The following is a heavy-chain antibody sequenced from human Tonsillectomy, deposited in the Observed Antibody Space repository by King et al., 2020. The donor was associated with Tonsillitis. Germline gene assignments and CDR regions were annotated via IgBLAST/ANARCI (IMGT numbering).Heavy chain of an antibody. V-gene: IGHV3-30*02. D-gene: IGHD6-19*01. CDR2: IRYDGSNK. J-gene: IGHJ4*02. CDR1: GFTFSNYG. CDR3: AKDEEQWLVEMDYFAY. Sequence: QLVQSGGGVVQPGGSLRLSCAASGFTFSNYGMHWVRQAPGKGLEWVAFIRYDGSNKYYADSVKGRFTISRDNSKNTLYLQMSSLRAEDTAVYYCAKDEEQWLVEMDYFAYWGQGTLVTVSS.